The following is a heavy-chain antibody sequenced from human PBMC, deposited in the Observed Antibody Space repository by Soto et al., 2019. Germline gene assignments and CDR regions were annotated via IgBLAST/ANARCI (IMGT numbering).Heavy chain of an antibody. CDR2: IYYSGST. Sequence: SETLSLTXTVSGGSISSSSYYWGWIRQPPGKGLEWIGSIYYSGSTYYNPSLKSRVTISVDTSKNQFSLKLSSVTAADTAVYYCARGILSMVRGVIITRYGMDVWGQGTTVTVSS. J-gene: IGHJ6*02. D-gene: IGHD3-10*01. CDR3: ARGILSMVRGVIITRYGMDV. V-gene: IGHV4-39*01. CDR1: GGSISSSSYY.